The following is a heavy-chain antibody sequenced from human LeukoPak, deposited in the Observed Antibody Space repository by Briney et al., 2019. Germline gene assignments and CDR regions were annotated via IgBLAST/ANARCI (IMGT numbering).Heavy chain of an antibody. V-gene: IGHV4-39*02. CDR1: GGSLSSTRSY. CDR3: GRTHSNFYVDV. D-gene: IGHD2-15*01. CDR2: IYYSGST. Sequence: PSETLSLTCAVSGGSLSSTRSYWGWIRQPPGKGLEWIVSIYYSGSTYYNPSLPSLTSRVTISMETSKNHFSLNLSSVTAADTAVSYFGRTHSNFYVDVWGKGTTVTV. J-gene: IGHJ6*03.